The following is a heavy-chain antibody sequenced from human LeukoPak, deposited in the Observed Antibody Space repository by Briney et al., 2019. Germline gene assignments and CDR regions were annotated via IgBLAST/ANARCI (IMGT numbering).Heavy chain of an antibody. J-gene: IGHJ6*02. Sequence: KTGGSLRLSCAASGFTFSDYYMSWVRQAPGRGLEWVSCISGGSGYTNYADSVKGRFTISRDNGKKSLFLQMNSLRAEDTAVYYCARDSGKGEYGMDVWGQGTTVTVSS. CDR1: GFTFSDYY. CDR2: ISGGSGYT. V-gene: IGHV3-11*05. D-gene: IGHD3-10*01. CDR3: ARDSGKGEYGMDV.